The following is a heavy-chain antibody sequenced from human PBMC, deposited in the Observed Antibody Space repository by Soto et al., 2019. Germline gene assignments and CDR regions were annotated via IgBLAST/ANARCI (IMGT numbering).Heavy chain of an antibody. V-gene: IGHV3-21*01. D-gene: IGHD4-17*01. Sequence: EVQLVESGGGLVKPGGSLRLSCAASGFSFSNYNMNWVRQAPGKGLEWVSSISSGSSYIYYADSVKGRFTISRDNAKNSLHLQMNSLRAEDTAVYYCARNDDYGDYSWGQGTLVTVSS. CDR1: GFSFSNYN. CDR3: ARNDDYGDYS. J-gene: IGHJ4*02. CDR2: ISSGSSYI.